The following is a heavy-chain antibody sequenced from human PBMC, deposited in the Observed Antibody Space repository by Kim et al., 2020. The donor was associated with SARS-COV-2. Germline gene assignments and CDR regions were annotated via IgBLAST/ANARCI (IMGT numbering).Heavy chain of an antibody. V-gene: IGHV3-21*01. J-gene: IGHJ4*02. Sequence: GGSLRLSCAASGFTFSSYSMNWVRQAPGKGLEWVSSISSSSSYIYYADSVKGRFTISRDNAKNSLYLQMNSLRAEDTAVYYCARAIGAQGLHYDILNGYTYFDYWGQGTLVTVSS. CDR1: GFTFSSYS. CDR2: ISSSSSYI. D-gene: IGHD3-9*01. CDR3: ARAIGAQGLHYDILNGYTYFDY.